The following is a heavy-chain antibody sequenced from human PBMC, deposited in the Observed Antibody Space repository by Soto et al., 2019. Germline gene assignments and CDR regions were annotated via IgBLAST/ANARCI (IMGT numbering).Heavy chain of an antibody. CDR2: INAGNGNT. D-gene: IGHD5-12*01. Sequence: ASVKVSCKASGYTFTSYAMHWVRQAPGQRLEWMGWINAGNGNTKYSQKFQGRVTITRDTSASTAYMELSSLRSEDTAVYYCSSDLVDIVAEYYYYHYYMDVWGKGTTVTVSS. J-gene: IGHJ6*03. CDR1: GYTFTSYA. CDR3: SSDLVDIVAEYYYYHYYMDV. V-gene: IGHV1-3*01.